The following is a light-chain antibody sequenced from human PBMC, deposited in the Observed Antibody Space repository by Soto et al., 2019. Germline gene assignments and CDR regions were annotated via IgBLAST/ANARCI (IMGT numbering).Light chain of an antibody. V-gene: IGKV1D-12*01. CDR3: QQAHSFPLT. CDR1: KDITYW. CDR2: DAS. Sequence: DIQMTQSPSSVSASVGDRVTITCRASKDITYWLAWYQQTPGKVPKVLIYDASSLQGGVPSRFSGRVSGTDFTLTINSLQPEDSATYYCQQAHSFPLTFGGGTKVEIK. J-gene: IGKJ4*01.